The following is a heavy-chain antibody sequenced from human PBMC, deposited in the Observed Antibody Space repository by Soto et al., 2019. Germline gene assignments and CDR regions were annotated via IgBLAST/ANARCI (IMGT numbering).Heavy chain of an antibody. V-gene: IGHV1-18*01. Sequence: QVQLVQSEGEVKQPGASVKLSCKASGYSFTSFGISWVRQAPGQELEWMGWISPNSGPTRYAQNLQGRVTMTTETSTPPAYLELRSLTSDDTALYYCVREMWTDNRPQTFFDFWGLGALVTVSS. CDR1: GYSFTSFG. CDR2: ISPNSGPT. D-gene: IGHD1-1*01. J-gene: IGHJ4*02. CDR3: VREMWTDNRPQTFFDF.